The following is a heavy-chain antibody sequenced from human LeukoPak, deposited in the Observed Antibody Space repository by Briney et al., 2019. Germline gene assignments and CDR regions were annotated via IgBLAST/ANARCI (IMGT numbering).Heavy chain of an antibody. D-gene: IGHD6-19*01. CDR3: ARDSTIAVAGTLYNYFDP. CDR1: GFIFSTYT. Sequence: GGSLRLSCAASGFIFSTYTMNWVRQAPGKGLEWVSSITSNYDSIYYADSVKSRFTISRDDGKNSLFLQMNSLRAEDTAVYYCARDSTIAVAGTLYNYFDPWGQGTLVTVSS. CDR2: ITSNYDSI. V-gene: IGHV3-21*06. J-gene: IGHJ5*02.